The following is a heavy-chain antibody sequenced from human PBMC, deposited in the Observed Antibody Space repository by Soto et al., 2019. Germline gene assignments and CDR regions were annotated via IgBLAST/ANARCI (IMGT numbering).Heavy chain of an antibody. CDR2: INAGNGNT. D-gene: IGHD2-15*01. V-gene: IGHV1-3*01. CDR3: ARGPGGPDGPGDY. Sequence: QVQLVQSGAEVKKPGASVKVSCKASGYTFTSYAMHWVRQAPGQRLEWMGWINAGNGNTKYAQKFQGRVTMTRNTTESTAYTELSNLRSEDTAVYYCARGPGGPDGPGDYWGQGTLVTVSS. J-gene: IGHJ4*02. CDR1: GYTFTSYA.